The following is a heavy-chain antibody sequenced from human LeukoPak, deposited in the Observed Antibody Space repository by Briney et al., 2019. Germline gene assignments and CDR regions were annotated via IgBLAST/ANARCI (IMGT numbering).Heavy chain of an antibody. CDR3: ARDRGAAAGQN. J-gene: IGHJ4*02. CDR1: GYTLTGYY. Sequence: ASVKVSCKASGYTLTGYYMHWVRQAPGQGLEWMGWINPNSGGTNYAQKFQGRVTITRDTSISTAYMELSRLRSDDTAVYYCARDRGAAAGQNWGQGTLVTVSS. D-gene: IGHD6-13*01. CDR2: INPNSGGT. V-gene: IGHV1-2*02.